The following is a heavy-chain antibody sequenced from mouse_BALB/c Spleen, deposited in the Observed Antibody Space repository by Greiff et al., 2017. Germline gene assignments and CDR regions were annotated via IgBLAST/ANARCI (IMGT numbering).Heavy chain of an antibody. Sequence: EVKLMESGPGLVKPSQSLSLTCSVTGYSITSGYYWNWIRQFPGNKLEWMGYISYDGSNNYNPSLKNRISITRDTSKNQFFLKLNSVTTEDTATYYCARSSNYGEVGYWGQGTTLTVSS. J-gene: IGHJ2*01. CDR3: ARSSNYGEVGY. V-gene: IGHV3-6*02. CDR2: ISYDGSN. CDR1: GYSITSGYY. D-gene: IGHD2-5*01.